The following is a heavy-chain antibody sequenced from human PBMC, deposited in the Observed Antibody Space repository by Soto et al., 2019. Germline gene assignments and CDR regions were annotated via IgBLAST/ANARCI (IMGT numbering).Heavy chain of an antibody. CDR3: ATRETSRFY. CDR2: SHQSGNT. Sequence: QVQLQESGPGLVKPSGTLSLTCAVSGVSISSHDWWTWVRQPPGKGLQWIGESHQSGNTNYNPSLGSRATISVDKSKNQCPLTLSSVTGADTAVYYCATRETSRFYWGQGTLFTVSS. D-gene: IGHD2-2*01. CDR1: GVSISSHDW. V-gene: IGHV4-4*02. J-gene: IGHJ4*02.